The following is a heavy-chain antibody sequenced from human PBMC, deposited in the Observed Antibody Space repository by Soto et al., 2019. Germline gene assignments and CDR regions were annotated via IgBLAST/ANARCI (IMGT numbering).Heavy chain of an antibody. CDR3: TRSAYMDV. D-gene: IGHD2-2*01. CDR2: ISSSSSNI. V-gene: IGHV3-21*01. Sequence: PGGSLRLSCAASGFTFSTYTMNWVRQAPGEGLEWVSSISSSSSNIYYADSVKGRFTISRDNAKNSLYLQMDSLRAEDTAVYYATRSAYMDVWGTGTTVTVSS. CDR1: GFTFSTYT. J-gene: IGHJ6*03.